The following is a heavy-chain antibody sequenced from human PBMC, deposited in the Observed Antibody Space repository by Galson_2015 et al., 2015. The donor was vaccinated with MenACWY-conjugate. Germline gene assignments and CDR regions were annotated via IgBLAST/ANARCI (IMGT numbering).Heavy chain of an antibody. CDR2: IKSNTHGGKP. J-gene: IGHJ4*02. Sequence: SLRLSCAASGFTFSNAWMNWVRQAPGKGLEWVGRIKSNTHGGKPGYAAPVNGRFTISRDDSRHTVYLEMNGLKAEDTGLYYCATDYVCQYFFDSWGQGTPVTVSS. V-gene: IGHV3-15*01. CDR1: GFTFSNAW. CDR3: ATDYVCQYFFDS. D-gene: IGHD3-16*01.